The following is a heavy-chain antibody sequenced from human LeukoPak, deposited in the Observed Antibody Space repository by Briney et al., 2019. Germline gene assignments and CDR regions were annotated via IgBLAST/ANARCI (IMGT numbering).Heavy chain of an antibody. CDR1: GYTFTGYY. CDR3: ARGGVATIDGIYGAFDI. Sequence: ASVKVSCKASGYTFTGYYMHWVRQAPGQGLEWMGWMNPNSGGTNYAQKFQGRVTMTRDTSISTAYMELSRLRSDDTAVYYCARGGVATIDGIYGAFDIWGQGTMVTVSS. V-gene: IGHV1-2*02. D-gene: IGHD5-12*01. J-gene: IGHJ3*02. CDR2: MNPNSGGT.